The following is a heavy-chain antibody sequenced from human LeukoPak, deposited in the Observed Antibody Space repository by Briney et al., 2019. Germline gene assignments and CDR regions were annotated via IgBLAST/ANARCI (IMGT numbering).Heavy chain of an antibody. J-gene: IGHJ5*02. CDR3: ARRREPTWFDH. V-gene: IGHV4-34*01. CDR1: GGSFSGYY. CDR2: INHSGST. D-gene: IGHD1-14*01. Sequence: SETLSLTCAVYGGSFSGYYWSWIRQPPGKGLEWIGEINHSGSTNYNPSLKSRVTISVDTSKNQFSLKLSSVTAADTAVYYCARRREPTWFDHWGQGTLVTVSS.